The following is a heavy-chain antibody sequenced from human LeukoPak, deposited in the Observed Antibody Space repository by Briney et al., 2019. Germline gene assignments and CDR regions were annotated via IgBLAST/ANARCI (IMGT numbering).Heavy chain of an antibody. J-gene: IGHJ4*02. CDR2: ITYDGSNI. D-gene: IGHD1-26*01. CDR3: VKSDGKFRQRGAFDY. CDR1: GFTFGSYG. V-gene: IGHV3-30*18. Sequence: PGRSLRLSCAASGFTFGSYGMHWVRQAPGKGLEWVAVITYDGSNIYYADSVKGRFTISRDNSKNTLYLQMSSLRAEDTAVYYCVKSDGKFRQRGAFDYWGQGTLVTVSS.